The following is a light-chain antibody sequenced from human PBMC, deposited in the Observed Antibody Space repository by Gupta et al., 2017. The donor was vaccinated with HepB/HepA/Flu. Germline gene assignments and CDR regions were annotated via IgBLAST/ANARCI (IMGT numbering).Light chain of an antibody. CDR1: QSVSSN. Sequence: EIVMTQSPATLSVSPGERATLSCRASQSVSSNLAWYQQKPGQAPRLLIYGASTRATGIPARFSGSGSGTEFTLTISSLQSEDFAVYYCQQYNKEPGTFGQGTKVGIK. V-gene: IGKV3-15*01. J-gene: IGKJ1*01. CDR2: GAS. CDR3: QQYNKEPGT.